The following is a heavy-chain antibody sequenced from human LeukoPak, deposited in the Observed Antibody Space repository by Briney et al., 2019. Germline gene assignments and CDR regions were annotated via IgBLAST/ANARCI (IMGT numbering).Heavy chain of an antibody. J-gene: IGHJ4*02. D-gene: IGHD3-10*01. CDR1: GFTFSDYW. CDR3: ARIGGSGTYWDY. CDR2: IKYHGSDE. V-gene: IGHV3-7*01. Sequence: PGGSLRLSCAASGFTFSDYWMSWVHQAPGKGLEWVANIKYHGSDEHYVDSVRGRFTISRDNAKNSLFLQMNSLRAEVTAVYYCARIGGSGTYWDYWGQGTLVTVSS.